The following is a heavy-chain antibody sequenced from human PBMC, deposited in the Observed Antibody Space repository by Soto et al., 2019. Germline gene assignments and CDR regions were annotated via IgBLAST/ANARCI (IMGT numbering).Heavy chain of an antibody. J-gene: IGHJ3*02. CDR1: GGSFSGYY. CDR3: ASAVPAATAFDI. D-gene: IGHD2-2*01. Sequence: PSETLSLTCAVYGGSFSGYYWNWICQPPGKGLEAIGEINHRRSTKYNPYLKSRVTISVDTSKNQFSLKLSSVTAEDTAVYYSASAVPAATAFDIRGKGTMVTVSS. V-gene: IGHV4-34*01. CDR2: INHRRST.